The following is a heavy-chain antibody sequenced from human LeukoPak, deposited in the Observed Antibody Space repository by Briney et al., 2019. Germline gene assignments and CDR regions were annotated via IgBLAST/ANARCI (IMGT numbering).Heavy chain of an antibody. CDR3: ARDRDNWNDEGNAFDI. Sequence: ASVKVSRKASGYTFTSYGISWVRQAPGQGLEWMGWISAYNGNTNYAQKLQGRVTMTTDTSTSTAYMELRSLRSDDTAVYYCARDRDNWNDEGNAFDIWGQGTMVTVSS. V-gene: IGHV1-18*01. CDR2: ISAYNGNT. CDR1: GYTFTSYG. D-gene: IGHD1-1*01. J-gene: IGHJ3*02.